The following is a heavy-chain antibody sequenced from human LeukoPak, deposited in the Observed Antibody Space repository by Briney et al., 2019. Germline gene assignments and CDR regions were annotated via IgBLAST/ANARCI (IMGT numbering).Heavy chain of an antibody. CDR1: GFTFSNYE. CDR3: ARDAVQQWLVPDAFDI. CDR2: ISSSSSTT. D-gene: IGHD6-19*01. V-gene: IGHV3-48*03. Sequence: PGGSLRLSCAASGFTFSNYEINWVRQAPGKGLEWVSYISSSSSTTYYADSVKGRFTVSRDNAKNSLYLQMSSLRVEDTAFYYCARDAVQQWLVPDAFDIWGQGTMVIVSS. J-gene: IGHJ3*02.